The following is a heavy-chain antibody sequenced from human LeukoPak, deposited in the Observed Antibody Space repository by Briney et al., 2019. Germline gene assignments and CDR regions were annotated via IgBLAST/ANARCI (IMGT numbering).Heavy chain of an antibody. CDR2: IIPILGTA. CDR1: GGTFSSYA. J-gene: IGHJ4*02. V-gene: IGHV1-69*04. Sequence: VASVKVSCKASGGTFSSYAISWVRQAPGQGLEWMGRIIPILGTANYAQKFQGRVTITADKSTSTAYMELSSLRSDDTAVYYCARDSSWFGGSDYWGQGTLVTVSS. CDR3: ARDSSWFGGSDY. D-gene: IGHD3-10*01.